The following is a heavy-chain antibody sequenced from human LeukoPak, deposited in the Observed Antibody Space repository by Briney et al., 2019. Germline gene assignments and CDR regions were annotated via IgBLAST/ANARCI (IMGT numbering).Heavy chain of an antibody. J-gene: IGHJ3*02. CDR2: IIPIFGTA. CDR3: ARYCSSTSCYHPDAFDI. V-gene: IGHV1-69*13. CDR1: GGTFSSYA. D-gene: IGHD2-2*01. Sequence: SVKVSCKASGGTFSSYAISWVRQAPGQGLEWMGGIIPIFGTANYAQKFQGRVTITVDESTSTAYMELSSLRSEDTAVYYCARYCSSTSCYHPDAFDIWGQGTMVTVSS.